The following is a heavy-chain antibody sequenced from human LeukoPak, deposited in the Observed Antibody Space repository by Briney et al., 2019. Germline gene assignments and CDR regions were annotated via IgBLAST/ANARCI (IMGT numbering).Heavy chain of an antibody. CDR2: ISYDGSNK. J-gene: IGHJ6*03. V-gene: IGHV3-30-3*02. Sequence: GGSLRLSCAASGFTFSSYAMHWVRQAPGKGLEWVAVISYDGSNKYYADSVKGRFTISRDNSKNTLYLQMNSLRAEDTAVYYCAKENWNRDYYYYYMDVWGKGTTVTVSS. CDR3: AKENWNRDYYYYYMDV. D-gene: IGHD1-1*01. CDR1: GFTFSSYA.